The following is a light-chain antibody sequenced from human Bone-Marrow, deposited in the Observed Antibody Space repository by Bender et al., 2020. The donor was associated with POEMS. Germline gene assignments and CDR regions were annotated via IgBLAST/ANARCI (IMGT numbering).Light chain of an antibody. V-gene: IGLV1-44*01. Sequence: QSVLTQPPSASGTPGQRVTISCSGGSSNIGAHAVNWYQHLPGTAPKLLIYSSHRRPSGVPDRFSGSKSGNTASLTVSGLQAEDEADYHCASYGDSNIFAGGTRLTVL. CDR2: SSH. CDR3: ASYGDSNI. J-gene: IGLJ2*01. CDR1: SSNIGAHA.